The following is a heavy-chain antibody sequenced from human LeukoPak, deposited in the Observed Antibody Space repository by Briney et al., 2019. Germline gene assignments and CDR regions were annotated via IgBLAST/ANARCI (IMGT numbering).Heavy chain of an antibody. V-gene: IGHV3-21*01. J-gene: IGHJ5*02. CDR2: ISSSSTYI. CDR1: GFPFRSFS. Sequence: GGSLRLSCVASGFPFRSFSMNWVRQAPGKGLEWVSSISSSSTYIYYADSVKGRFTISRDNAKNSLYLQMNSLRAEDTAVYYCARDLVGIAVAGTWFDPWGQGTLVTVSS. D-gene: IGHD6-19*01. CDR3: ARDLVGIAVAGTWFDP.